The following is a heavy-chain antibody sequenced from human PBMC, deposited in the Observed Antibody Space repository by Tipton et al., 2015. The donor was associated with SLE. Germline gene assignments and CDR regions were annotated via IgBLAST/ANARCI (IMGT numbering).Heavy chain of an antibody. J-gene: IGHJ2*01. Sequence: SLRLSCEASGFTVSSNYMSWVRQAPGKGLEWVSVIYTDGSTHSADSVKGRFTISRDISKNTLYLQMSSLRPDDTAVYFCARDTYELWSGDNWYFDLWGHGTLVTVSS. V-gene: IGHV3-66*02. CDR1: GFTVSSNY. CDR2: IYTDGST. D-gene: IGHD3-3*01. CDR3: ARDTYELWSGDNWYFDL.